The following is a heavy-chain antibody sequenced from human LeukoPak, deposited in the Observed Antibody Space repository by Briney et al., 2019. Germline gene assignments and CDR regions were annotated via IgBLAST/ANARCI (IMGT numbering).Heavy chain of an antibody. V-gene: IGHV4-31*03. Sequence: SQTLSLTCTVSGGSISSGGYYWSWIRQHPGKGLEWIGYIYYSRSTYYNPSLKSRVTISVDTSKNQFSLKLSSVTAADTAVYYCARSPSSWQPYYFDYWGQGTLVTVSS. J-gene: IGHJ4*02. CDR2: IYYSRST. CDR3: ARSPSSWQPYYFDY. D-gene: IGHD6-13*01. CDR1: GGSISSGGYY.